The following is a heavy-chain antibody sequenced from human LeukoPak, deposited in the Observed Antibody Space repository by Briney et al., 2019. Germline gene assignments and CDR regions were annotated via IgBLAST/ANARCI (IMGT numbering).Heavy chain of an antibody. CDR1: GFTFTTYW. Sequence: LRLSCAASGFTFTTYWLGWVRQPPGKGLEWIGEIYHSGSTNYNPSLKSRVTISVDKSKNQFSLKLSSVTAADTAVYYCARDLTVTKVFDPWGQGTLVTVSS. D-gene: IGHD4-17*01. V-gene: IGHV4-4*02. J-gene: IGHJ5*02. CDR2: IYHSGST. CDR3: ARDLTVTKVFDP.